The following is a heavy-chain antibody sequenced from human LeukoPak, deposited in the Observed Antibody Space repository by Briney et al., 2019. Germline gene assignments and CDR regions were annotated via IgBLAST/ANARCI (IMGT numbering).Heavy chain of an antibody. CDR3: SRDLDRFPYNWFDP. V-gene: IGHV4-34*01. J-gene: IGHJ5*02. Sequence: SETLSLTCAVYGGSFSGYYWSWIRQPPGKGLEWIGEINHSGSTNYNPSLKSRVTISVDTSKNQFSLKLSSVTAADTAVYYCSRDLDRFPYNWFDPWGQGTLVTVSS. D-gene: IGHD2/OR15-2a*01. CDR2: INHSGST. CDR1: GGSFSGYY.